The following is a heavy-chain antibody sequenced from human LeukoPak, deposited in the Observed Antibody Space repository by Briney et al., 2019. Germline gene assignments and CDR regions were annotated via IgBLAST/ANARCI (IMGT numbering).Heavy chain of an antibody. D-gene: IGHD1-1*01. Sequence: SETLSLTCAVSGGSISSSDWLSWVRQPPGKGLEWIGEIYHSGSSNYNPSLQSRVTISVVKSKNQFSLKLSSVTAADTAVYYCANYKKGGEGTAFDIWGQGTMVTVSS. CDR3: ANYKKGGEGTAFDI. CDR2: IYHSGSS. CDR1: GGSISSSDW. V-gene: IGHV4-4*02. J-gene: IGHJ3*02.